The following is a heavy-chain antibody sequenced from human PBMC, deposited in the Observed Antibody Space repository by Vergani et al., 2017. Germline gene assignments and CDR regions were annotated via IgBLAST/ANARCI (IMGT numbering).Heavy chain of an antibody. D-gene: IGHD2-15*01. CDR3: ARLDCSGGSCYEAPDY. V-gene: IGHV5-51*01. CDR2: IYPGASDT. CDR1: GYSFTSYW. J-gene: IGHJ4*02. Sequence: EVQLVQSGAEVKKPGESLKISCKGSGYSFTSYWIGWVRQMPGKGLEWMGIIYPGASDTRYSPSFQGQVTISADKSISTAYLQWSSLKASDTAMYYCARLDCSGGSCYEAPDYWGQGTLVTVSS.